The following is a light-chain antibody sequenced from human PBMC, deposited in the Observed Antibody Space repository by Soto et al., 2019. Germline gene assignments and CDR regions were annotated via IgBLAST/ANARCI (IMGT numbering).Light chain of an antibody. Sequence: DIQMTQSPSTPSGSVGDRVTITCRASQTISSWLAWYQQKPGKAPKLLIYKASTLKSGVPSRFSVSGSGTEFTLTISRLQNDDFATYYCQHYNSYSEAFGQGTKVDIK. CDR3: QHYNSYSEA. CDR1: QTISSW. J-gene: IGKJ1*01. V-gene: IGKV1-5*03. CDR2: KAS.